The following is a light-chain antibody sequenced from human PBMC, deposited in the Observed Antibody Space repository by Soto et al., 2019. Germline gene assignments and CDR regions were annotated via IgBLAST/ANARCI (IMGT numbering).Light chain of an antibody. CDR2: HAS. V-gene: IGKV3-15*01. Sequence: EVVMTQSPATLSVSPGERATLSCRASQVVRSHLAWYHQKPGQAPRLLISHASTRAAGVPARFSGSGSGTEFTLTIASLQSEDFAVYYCQQYDSWPLSFGGGTKVEIK. J-gene: IGKJ4*01. CDR3: QQYDSWPLS. CDR1: QVVRSH.